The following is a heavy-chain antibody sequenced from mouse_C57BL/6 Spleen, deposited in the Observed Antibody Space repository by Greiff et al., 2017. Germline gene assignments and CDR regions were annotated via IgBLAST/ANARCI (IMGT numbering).Heavy chain of an antibody. D-gene: IGHD1-1*01. CDR1: GYTFTSYW. J-gene: IGHJ4*01. CDR3: ALGPYGSSYEMDY. Sequence: QVQLQQPGAELVKPGASVKLSCKASGYTFTSYWMHWVKQRPGQGLEWIGMIHPNSGSTNYNEKFKSKATLTVDKPSSTAYMQLSSLTSEYSAVYYCALGPYGSSYEMDYWGQGTSVTVSS. V-gene: IGHV1-64*01. CDR2: IHPNSGST.